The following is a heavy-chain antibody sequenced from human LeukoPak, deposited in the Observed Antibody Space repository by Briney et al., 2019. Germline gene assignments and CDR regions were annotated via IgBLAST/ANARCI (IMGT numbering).Heavy chain of an antibody. CDR2: ISSSSSYI. Sequence: GGSPRLSCAASGFTFSSYSMNWVRQAPGKGLEWVSSISSSSSYIYYADSVKGRFTISRDNAKNSLYLQMNSLRAEDTAVYYCARDLKDIVVVTAMAVGFDYWGQGTLVTVSS. J-gene: IGHJ4*02. CDR3: ARDLKDIVVVTAMAVGFDY. D-gene: IGHD2-21*02. V-gene: IGHV3-21*01. CDR1: GFTFSSYS.